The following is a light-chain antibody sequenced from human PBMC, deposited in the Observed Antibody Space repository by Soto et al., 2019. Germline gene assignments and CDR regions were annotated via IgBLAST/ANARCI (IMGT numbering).Light chain of an antibody. V-gene: IGKV1-12*01. J-gene: IGKJ1*01. CDR1: QGVSDW. Sequence: DIQMTQSPSSVSASVGDSVTITCRASQGVSDWVAWYQQKPGEAPKLLIYGSSSLLSGVPSRFSGTRSGTDFTLTISSLQPEDVATYYCQKYYSTSWTFGQGTKVDIK. CDR3: QKYYSTSWT. CDR2: GSS.